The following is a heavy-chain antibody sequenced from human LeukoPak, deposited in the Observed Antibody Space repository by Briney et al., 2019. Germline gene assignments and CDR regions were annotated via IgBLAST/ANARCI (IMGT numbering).Heavy chain of an antibody. V-gene: IGHV4-34*01. Sequence: SETLSLTCAVYGGSFSGYYWSWIRQPPGKGLEWIGEINHSGSTNYNPSLKSRVTISVDTSKNQFSLKLSSVTAADTAMYYCARNLGSRDRFDPWGQGTLVTVSS. J-gene: IGHJ5*02. D-gene: IGHD3-10*01. CDR1: GGSFSGYY. CDR3: ARNLGSRDRFDP. CDR2: INHSGST.